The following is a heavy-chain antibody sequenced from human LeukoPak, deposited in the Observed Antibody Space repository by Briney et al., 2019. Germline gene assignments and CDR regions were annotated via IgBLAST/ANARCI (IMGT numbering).Heavy chain of an antibody. J-gene: IGHJ6*03. D-gene: IGHD2-15*01. V-gene: IGHV4-34*01. CDR1: GGSFSGYC. CDR2: INHSGST. Sequence: PSETLSLTCAVYGGSFSGYCWSWIRQPPGKGLEWIGEINHSGSTNYNPSLKSRVTISVDTSKNQFSLKLSSVTAADTAVYYCARGVGAASYYYYYMDVWGKGTTVTVSS. CDR3: ARGVGAASYYYYYMDV.